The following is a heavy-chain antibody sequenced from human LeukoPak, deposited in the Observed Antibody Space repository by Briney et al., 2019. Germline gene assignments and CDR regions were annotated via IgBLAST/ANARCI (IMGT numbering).Heavy chain of an antibody. CDR2: INPSGGST. V-gene: IGHV1-46*01. CDR3: ARDGGQWEHSFDY. D-gene: IGHD1-26*01. J-gene: IGHJ4*02. CDR1: GYAFTSYY. Sequence: GASVKVSCKASGYAFTSYYMHWVRQAPGQGLEWMGIINPSGGSTSYAQKFRGRVTMTRDTSTSTVYMELSSPRSEDTAVYYCARDGGQWEHSFDYWGQGTLVTVSS.